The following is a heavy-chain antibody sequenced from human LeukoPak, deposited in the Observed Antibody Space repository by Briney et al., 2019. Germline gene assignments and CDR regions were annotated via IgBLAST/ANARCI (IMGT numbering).Heavy chain of an antibody. Sequence: GGSLRLSCAASGFTFSTYGMHWVRQAPGKGLEWVAFIRYDGSDKKYADSVKGRFTIFRDNSKNTLYLQMNSLRAEDTAVYYCAKDVSRILTGARTYFDSWGQGTLVTVSS. CDR2: IRYDGSDK. D-gene: IGHD3-9*01. CDR1: GFTFSTYG. CDR3: AKDVSRILTGARTYFDS. V-gene: IGHV3-30*02. J-gene: IGHJ4*02.